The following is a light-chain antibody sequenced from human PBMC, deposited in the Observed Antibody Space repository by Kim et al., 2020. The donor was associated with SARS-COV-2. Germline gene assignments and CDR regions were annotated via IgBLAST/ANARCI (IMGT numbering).Light chain of an antibody. Sequence: SSELTQDPAVSVALGQTVRITCQGDSLRKYYASWYQQKPGQAPVLLISGKNNRPSGIPDRFSGSSSGNTASLTIAGAQAEDEADYYCNSRDTSNFVIFGGATQLTVL. J-gene: IGLJ2*01. CDR1: SLRKYY. CDR3: NSRDTSNFVI. CDR2: GKN. V-gene: IGLV3-19*01.